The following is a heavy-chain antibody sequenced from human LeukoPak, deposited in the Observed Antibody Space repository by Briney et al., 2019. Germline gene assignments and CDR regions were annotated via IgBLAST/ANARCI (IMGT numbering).Heavy chain of an antibody. J-gene: IGHJ5*02. CDR3: AGVSDYYGSGSYPNWFDP. Sequence: SETLSLTCIVSGGSISSSSYYWGWIRQPPGKGLEWIGEINHSGSTNYNPSLKSRVTISVDTSKNQFSLKLSSVTAADTAVYYCAGVSDYYGSGSYPNWFDPWGQGTLVTVSS. CDR1: GGSISSSSYY. D-gene: IGHD3-10*01. CDR2: INHSGST. V-gene: IGHV4-39*07.